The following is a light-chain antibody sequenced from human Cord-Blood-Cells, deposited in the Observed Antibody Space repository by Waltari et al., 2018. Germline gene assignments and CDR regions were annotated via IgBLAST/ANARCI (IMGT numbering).Light chain of an antibody. CDR1: SSDVGRYNL. CDR2: EVS. Sequence: QSALTQPASVSGSPGQSITISCTGTSSDVGRYNLVSWYQQPPGKAPKPMIYEVSKRPSGVSNRFSGSKSGNTASLTISGLQAEDEADYYCCSYAGSSTFYYVFGTGTKVTVL. J-gene: IGLJ1*01. V-gene: IGLV2-23*02. CDR3: CSYAGSSTFYYV.